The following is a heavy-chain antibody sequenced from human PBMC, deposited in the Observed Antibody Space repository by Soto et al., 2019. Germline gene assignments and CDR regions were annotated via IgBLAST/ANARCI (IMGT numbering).Heavy chain of an antibody. CDR3: ARASPMVSLSGWFDP. CDR2: MNANNGNT. CDR1: GYIFTSYE. Sequence: ASVKVSCKASGYIFTSYEINWVRQATGQRLEWMGWMNANNGNTIYSQKFQGRVTITRDTSASTAYMELSSLRSEDTAVYYCARASPMVSLSGWFDPWGQGTLVTVSS. J-gene: IGHJ5*02. D-gene: IGHD2-8*01. V-gene: IGHV1-3*01.